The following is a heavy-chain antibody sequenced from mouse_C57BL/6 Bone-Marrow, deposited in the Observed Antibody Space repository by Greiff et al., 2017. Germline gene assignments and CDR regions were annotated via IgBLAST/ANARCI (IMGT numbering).Heavy chain of an antibody. V-gene: IGHV14-4*01. CDR2: IDPENGDT. J-gene: IGHJ2*01. CDR1: GFNIKDDY. CDR3: TPASHFDD. Sequence: VQLQQSGAELVRPGASVKLSCTASGFNIKDDYMHWVKQRPEQGLEWIGWIDPENGDTEYASKFQGKATITADTSSNTAYLQLSSLTSEDTAVYSCTPASHFDDWGQGTTLTVSS.